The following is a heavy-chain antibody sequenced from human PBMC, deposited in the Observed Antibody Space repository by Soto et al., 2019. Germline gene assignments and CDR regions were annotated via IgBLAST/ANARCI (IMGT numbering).Heavy chain of an antibody. Sequence: QVQLVESGGGVVQPGRSLRLSCAASGFTFSSYGMHWVRQAPGQGLGWVAVISYDGSNKYYADSVKGRFTISRDNSKNTLYLQMNSLRAEDTAVYYCAKIALEWYLSYYFDYWGQGTLVTVSS. CDR3: AKIALEWYLSYYFDY. D-gene: IGHD3-3*01. CDR2: ISYDGSNK. J-gene: IGHJ4*02. CDR1: GFTFSSYG. V-gene: IGHV3-30*18.